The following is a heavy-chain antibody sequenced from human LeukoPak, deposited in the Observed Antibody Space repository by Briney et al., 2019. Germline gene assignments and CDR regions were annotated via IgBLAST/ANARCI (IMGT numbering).Heavy chain of an antibody. D-gene: IGHD2-2*01. CDR2: IKQDGSEN. CDR3: ASTRCTGTSCYLPILD. J-gene: IGHJ4*02. Sequence: GVSLRLSCAASGFTFSTYWMSWVRQAPGKGLEWVANIKQDGSENYYVDSVKGRFTISRDNAKNSLYLQMNSLRAEDTAMYYCASTRCTGTSCYLPILDWGQGILVTVSS. V-gene: IGHV3-7*01. CDR1: GFTFSTYW.